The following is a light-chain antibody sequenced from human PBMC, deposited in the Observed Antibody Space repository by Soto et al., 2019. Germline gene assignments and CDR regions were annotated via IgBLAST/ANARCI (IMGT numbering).Light chain of an antibody. CDR2: GAS. Sequence: EIVLTQAPDTLSLSPGEGASLSCGASQSVHTFLAWYQQKPGQAPRLLIYGASTRATGVPARFSGSGSGTDFTLTISSLEPEDFAVYYCHQRSNWPPDTFGQGTRLEIK. V-gene: IGKV3-11*01. CDR1: QSVHTF. J-gene: IGKJ5*01. CDR3: HQRSNWPPDT.